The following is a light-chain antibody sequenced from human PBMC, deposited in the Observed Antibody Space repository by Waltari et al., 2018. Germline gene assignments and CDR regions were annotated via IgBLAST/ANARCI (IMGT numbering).Light chain of an antibody. CDR2: EVF. V-gene: IGLV2-23*02. Sequence: QSALTQPASVSGTPGQSITISCSGTTSAVGCYDLVSWYQQHPGEAPKLLICEVFKRPPDTSSRFSGAKSGSTASLTISGLQPEDEADYYCCSYAGRGTYVFGSGTKVTVL. J-gene: IGLJ1*01. CDR3: CSYAGRGTYV. CDR1: TSAVGCYDL.